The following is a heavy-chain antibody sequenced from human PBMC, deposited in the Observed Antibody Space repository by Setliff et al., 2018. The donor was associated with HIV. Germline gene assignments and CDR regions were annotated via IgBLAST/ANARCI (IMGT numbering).Heavy chain of an antibody. CDR1: GGSISDSH. D-gene: IGHD5-12*01. V-gene: IGHV4-59*12. Sequence: SETLSLTCTVSGGSISDSHWSWIRQSPGKGLEWIGYIFYGGNANYSPSLKGRVTMSLDTSRNQFSLKLTSVTAADTAVYYCASTGHIEIDPLQPFEIWGQGTMVTVS. CDR3: ASTGHIEIDPLQPFEI. J-gene: IGHJ3*02. CDR2: IFYGGNA.